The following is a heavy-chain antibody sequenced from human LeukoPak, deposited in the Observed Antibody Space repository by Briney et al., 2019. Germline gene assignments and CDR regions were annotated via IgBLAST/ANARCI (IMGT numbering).Heavy chain of an antibody. V-gene: IGHV4-39*01. CDR1: GGSISNSAYY. J-gene: IGHJ3*02. Sequence: SETLSLTCTVSGGSISNSAYYWGWIRQPPGKGLEWIGIISYSGNTFYNPSLKSRLTISVDTSKNQFSLKLSSVTAADTAVYYCARQKAVPRSSGAFDIWGQGTMVTVSS. CDR2: ISYSGNT. D-gene: IGHD4-17*01. CDR3: ARQKAVPRSSGAFDI.